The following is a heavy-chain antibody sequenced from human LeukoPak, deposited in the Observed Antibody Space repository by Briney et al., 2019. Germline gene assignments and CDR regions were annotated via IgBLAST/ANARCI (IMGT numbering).Heavy chain of an antibody. J-gene: IGHJ4*02. Sequence: PSEILSLTCAVYGGSFSGYYWSWIRQPPGKGLEWIGEINHSGSTNYNPSLKSRVAISVDTSKNQFSLKLSSVTAADTAVYYCAGGASSGYYYSYFDYWGQGTLVTVSS. V-gene: IGHV4-34*01. CDR2: INHSGST. CDR3: AGGASSGYYYSYFDY. CDR1: GGSFSGYY. D-gene: IGHD3-22*01.